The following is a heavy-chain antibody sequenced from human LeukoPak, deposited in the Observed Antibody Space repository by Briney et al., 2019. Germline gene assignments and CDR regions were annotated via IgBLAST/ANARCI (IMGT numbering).Heavy chain of an antibody. CDR2: IYYSGST. Sequence: PSETLSLTCIVSGGSISSGGYYWSWIRQHPGKGLEWIGYIYYSGSTYYNPSLKSRVTISVDTSKNQFSLKLSSVTAADTAVYYCARGVRIAAAGIDYWGQGTLVTVSS. J-gene: IGHJ4*02. D-gene: IGHD6-13*01. CDR1: GGSISSGGYY. V-gene: IGHV4-31*03. CDR3: ARGVRIAAAGIDY.